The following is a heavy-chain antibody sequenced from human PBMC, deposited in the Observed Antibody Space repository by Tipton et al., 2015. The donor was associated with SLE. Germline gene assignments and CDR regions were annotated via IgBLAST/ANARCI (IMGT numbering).Heavy chain of an antibody. D-gene: IGHD3-10*01. CDR3: ARAEYSFDY. V-gene: IGHV4-39*07. CDR2: IYYSGST. Sequence: LRLSCTVSGGSISSSSYYWGWIRQPPGMGLEWIGSIYYSGSTFHDPSLKSRLTISVDTSKNQFSLKLSSVTAADTAVYYCARAEYSFDYWGQGALVTVSS. J-gene: IGHJ4*02. CDR1: GGSISSSSYY.